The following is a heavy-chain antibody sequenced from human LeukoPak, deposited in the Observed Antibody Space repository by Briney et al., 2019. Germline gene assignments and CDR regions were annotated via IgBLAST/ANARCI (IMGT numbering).Heavy chain of an antibody. Sequence: PGGSLRLSCAASGFTFSKYGIHWVRQAPGKGLEWVAVIWYDGRTKYYADSVKGRSTISRDNSKNTLYLQMNSLRAEDTAVYYCARDFEYSSSTGVYWGQGTLVTVSS. CDR1: GFTFSKYG. D-gene: IGHD5-12*01. J-gene: IGHJ4*02. V-gene: IGHV3-33*01. CDR3: ARDFEYSSSTGVY. CDR2: IWYDGRTK.